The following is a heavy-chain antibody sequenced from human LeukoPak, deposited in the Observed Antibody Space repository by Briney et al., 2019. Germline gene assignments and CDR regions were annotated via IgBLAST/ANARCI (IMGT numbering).Heavy chain of an antibody. CDR1: GYSISNGSY. V-gene: IGHV4-38-2*02. CDR2: IYHSGRT. Sequence: PSETLSLPCNVSGYSISNGSYWGWIRHPPGKGREWIGSIYHSGRTYYNPSLKSRVTISVDTSKNQFSLKLNSVTVTDTAVYYCARPTARLGWFDPWGQGTLVTVSS. CDR3: ARPTARLGWFDP. D-gene: IGHD6-6*01. J-gene: IGHJ5*02.